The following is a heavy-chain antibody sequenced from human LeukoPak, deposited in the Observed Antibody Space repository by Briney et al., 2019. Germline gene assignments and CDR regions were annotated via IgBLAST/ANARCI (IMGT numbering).Heavy chain of an antibody. D-gene: IGHD3-16*01. CDR2: IIPILGIA. V-gene: IGHV1-69*04. CDR1: GGTFSSYA. J-gene: IGHJ4*02. Sequence: SVKVSCKASGGTFSSYAISWVRQAPGQGLEWMGRIIPILGIANYAQKFQGRVTITADKSTSTAYMELSSLRSEDTAVYYCEVGGAMLSTPIDYWGQGTLVTVSS. CDR3: EVGGAMLSTPIDY.